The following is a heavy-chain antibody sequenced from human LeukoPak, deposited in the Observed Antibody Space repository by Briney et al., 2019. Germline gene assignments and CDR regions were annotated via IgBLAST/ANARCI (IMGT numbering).Heavy chain of an antibody. CDR1: GGSMTGYY. V-gene: IGHV4-59*08. CDR2: VNSSGGT. D-gene: IGHD2-21*02. Sequence: SETLSLTCTVSGGSMTGYYRAWIRQPPGKRLEWIGYVNSSGGTKYNPSLKSRVPVSIDLSKHQFSLNLRSVTAADSAAYYCTKLSDCGADCYDRPHWFDPGGQGSRVTV. CDR3: TKLSDCGADCYDRPHWFDP. J-gene: IGHJ5*02.